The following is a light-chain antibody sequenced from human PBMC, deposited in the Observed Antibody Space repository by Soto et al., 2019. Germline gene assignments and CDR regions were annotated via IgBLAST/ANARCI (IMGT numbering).Light chain of an antibody. J-gene: IGKJ5*01. Sequence: DIVLTQSPGTLSLSPRARGTLFCRASQSVTSTYLAWYQQKPGQAPRLLIYGASNRATGIPDRFGGSASGTDFTLTISSLEPEDFAVYYCQQYGSSPITFGQGTRLEIK. CDR3: QQYGSSPIT. CDR2: GAS. CDR1: QSVTSTY. V-gene: IGKV3-20*01.